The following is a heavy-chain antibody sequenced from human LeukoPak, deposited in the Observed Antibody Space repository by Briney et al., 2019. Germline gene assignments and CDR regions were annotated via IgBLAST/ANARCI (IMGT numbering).Heavy chain of an antibody. Sequence: GGSLRLSCVVSGFTVSSDLMNWVRQAPGKGLEWASAMNSGGETYYADSVRGRFIISRDKSRNTLYLQMNSLRVDDTAVYYCARGGSMVRGVLWGQGTLGTVSS. D-gene: IGHD3-10*01. V-gene: IGHV3-53*01. CDR2: MNSGGET. CDR1: GFTVSSDL. J-gene: IGHJ4*02. CDR3: ARGGSMVRGVL.